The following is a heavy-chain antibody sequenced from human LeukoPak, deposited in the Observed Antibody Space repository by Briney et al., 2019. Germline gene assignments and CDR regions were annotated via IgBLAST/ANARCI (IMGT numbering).Heavy chain of an antibody. D-gene: IGHD2-2*01. V-gene: IGHV3-48*01. Sequence: HSGGSLRLSCVVSGFTFSTYNMNWVRQAPGKGLEWVSYISSSSDTIFYEDSVRGGFTISRDNAKKSLFLQMSSLSSEDTAVYYCARPYCSSTDCPTFDDWGQGTLVTVSS. CDR1: GFTFSTYN. CDR2: ISSSSDTI. J-gene: IGHJ4*02. CDR3: ARPYCSSTDCPTFDD.